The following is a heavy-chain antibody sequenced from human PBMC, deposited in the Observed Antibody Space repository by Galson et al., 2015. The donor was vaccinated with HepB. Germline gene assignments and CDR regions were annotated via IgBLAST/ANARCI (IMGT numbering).Heavy chain of an antibody. D-gene: IGHD3-3*01. CDR2: IKSKTDGGTT. J-gene: IGHJ6*02. Sequence: SLRLSCAASGFTFSNAWMSWVRQAPGKGLEWVGRIKSKTDGGTTDYAAPVKGRFTISRDDSKNTLYLQMNSLKTEDTAVYYCARGPLDLDYYYGMDVWGQGTTVTVSS. V-gene: IGHV3-15*01. CDR1: GFTFSNAW. CDR3: ARGPLDLDYYYGMDV.